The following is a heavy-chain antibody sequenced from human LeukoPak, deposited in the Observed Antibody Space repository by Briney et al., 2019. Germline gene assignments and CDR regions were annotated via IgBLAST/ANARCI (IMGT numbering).Heavy chain of an antibody. J-gene: IGHJ5*02. CDR2: ISAYNGNT. D-gene: IGHD6-6*01. CDR3: ARGRPSIAASFDP. CDR1: GYTFTSYG. Sequence: GGSVKVSCKASGYTFTSYGISWVRQAPGQGLEWMGWISAYNGNTNYAQKLQGRVTMTRDMSTSTVYMELSSLRSEDTAVYYCARGRPSIAASFDPWGQGTLVTVSS. V-gene: IGHV1-18*01.